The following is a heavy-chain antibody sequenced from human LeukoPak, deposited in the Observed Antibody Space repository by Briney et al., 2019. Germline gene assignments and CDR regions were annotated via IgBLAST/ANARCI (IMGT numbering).Heavy chain of an antibody. Sequence: GASVKVSCKASGYTFTSYAMHWVRQAPGQRLEWMGWINAGNGNTKYSQKFQGRVTTTRDTSASTAYMELSSLRSEDTAVYYCARAPGSGWGGYFDYWGQGTLVTVSS. D-gene: IGHD6-19*01. CDR2: INAGNGNT. CDR1: GYTFTSYA. CDR3: ARAPGSGWGGYFDY. V-gene: IGHV1-3*01. J-gene: IGHJ4*02.